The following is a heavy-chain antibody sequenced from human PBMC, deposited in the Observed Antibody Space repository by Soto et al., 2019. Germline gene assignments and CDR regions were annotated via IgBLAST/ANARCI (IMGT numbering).Heavy chain of an antibody. CDR1: GYTFTSYG. D-gene: IGHD6-13*01. J-gene: IGHJ4*02. CDR2: ISAYNGNT. CDR3: ARSIAAAGEFAY. Sequence: ASVKVSCKAAGYTFTSYGISWVRQAPGQGLEWMGWISAYNGNTNYTQKHQGRVTKNTDTSTSTAYMELRSLRFDDTAVYYCARSIAAAGEFAYWGQGTLVTVSS. V-gene: IGHV1-18*01.